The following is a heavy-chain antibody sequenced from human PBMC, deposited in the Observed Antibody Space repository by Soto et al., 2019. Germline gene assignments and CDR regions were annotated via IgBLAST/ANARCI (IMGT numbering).Heavy chain of an antibody. V-gene: IGHV4-31*11. Sequence: PSETLSLTCAVSGASISSAAYYWSWIRQHPGKGLEWIGYISYSGSTYYNPSLKSRVTISVDTSKNQLSLKLTSVTAADTAVYYCARCRFSDTWSKFDYWGQGTLVTVSS. J-gene: IGHJ4*02. CDR2: ISYSGST. D-gene: IGHD2-8*02. CDR1: GASISSAAYY. CDR3: ARCRFSDTWSKFDY.